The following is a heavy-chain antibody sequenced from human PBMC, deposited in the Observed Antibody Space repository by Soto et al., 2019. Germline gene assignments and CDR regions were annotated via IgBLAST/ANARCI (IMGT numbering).Heavy chain of an antibody. CDR3: ARGDILTGYYSSEGYYFDY. J-gene: IGHJ4*02. Sequence: NPGGSLRLSCAASGFTFSDYYMTWIRQAPGKGLEWVSYISSSGSTIYYADSVKGRFTISRDNAKNSLYLQMNSLRAEDTAVYYCARGDILTGYYSSEGYYFDYWGQGTLVTVSS. CDR2: ISSSGSTI. CDR1: GFTFSDYY. D-gene: IGHD3-9*01. V-gene: IGHV3-11*01.